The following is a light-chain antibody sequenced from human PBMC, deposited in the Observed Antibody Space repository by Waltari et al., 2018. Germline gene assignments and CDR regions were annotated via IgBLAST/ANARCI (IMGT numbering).Light chain of an antibody. V-gene: IGLV2-8*01. Sequence: QSALTQPPSAPGSPGQSTTSPCTGISPYVEGYDPVFLYQQRPGKSPKLLVYEVTKRPAGVPVRFSGSKSDNTASLAVSGLQAEDEADYYCSSYAGGSSLMFGGGTKLTVL. CDR2: EVT. CDR1: SPYVEGYDP. J-gene: IGLJ3*02. CDR3: SSYAGGSSLM.